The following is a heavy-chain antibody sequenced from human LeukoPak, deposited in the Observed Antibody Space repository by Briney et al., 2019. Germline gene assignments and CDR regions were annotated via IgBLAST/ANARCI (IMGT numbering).Heavy chain of an antibody. CDR2: IYYSGST. D-gene: IGHD2-2*01. Sequence: PSETLSLTCAVYGGSFSGYYWSWIRPPPGKGLEWIGYIYYSGSTNYNPSLKSRVTISVDTSKNQFSLKLSSVTAADTAVYYCARQDIVVVPAAIVYYGMDVWGQGTTVTVSS. CDR1: GGSFSGYY. J-gene: IGHJ6*02. V-gene: IGHV4-59*08. CDR3: ARQDIVVVPAAIVYYGMDV.